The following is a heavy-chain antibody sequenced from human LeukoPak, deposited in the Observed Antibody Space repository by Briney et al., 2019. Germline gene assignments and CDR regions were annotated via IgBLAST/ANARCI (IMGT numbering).Heavy chain of an antibody. V-gene: IGHV3-21*01. CDR2: IRSSSSYI. J-gene: IGHJ6*02. D-gene: IGHD1-26*01. CDR3: ARDRYSGSCSQYGMDV. Sequence: GESLTLSCAVSGFTFSSYSVNWVRHPPGKGLEWVSSIRSSSSYIYYADSVKRRFTISRDNAKNSLYLQMNSLRAEDTAVYYCARDRYSGSCSQYGMDVWGQGTTVTVSS. CDR1: GFTFSSYS.